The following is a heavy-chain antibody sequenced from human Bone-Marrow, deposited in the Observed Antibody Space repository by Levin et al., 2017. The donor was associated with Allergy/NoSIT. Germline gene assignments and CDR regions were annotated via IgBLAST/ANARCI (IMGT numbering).Heavy chain of an antibody. Sequence: PGESLKISCAASGFTISNNHMSWVRQVPGKGLECVGGIYSGGNTYNADSVKGRFTISRDNSKNTLYLQMNSLRVEDTAVYYCARGYKSGWLLGWGQGTLVTVSS. CDR1: GFTISNNH. V-gene: IGHV3-66*01. CDR3: ARGYKSGWLLG. D-gene: IGHD6-19*01. CDR2: IYSGGNT. J-gene: IGHJ4*02.